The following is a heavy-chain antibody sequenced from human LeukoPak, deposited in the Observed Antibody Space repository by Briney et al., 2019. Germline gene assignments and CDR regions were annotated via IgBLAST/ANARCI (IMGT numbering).Heavy chain of an antibody. D-gene: IGHD3-10*02. V-gene: IGHV3-23*01. CDR2: IPASGGST. CDR3: AKDISPTMIGVEWFDP. J-gene: IGHJ5*02. CDR1: GFTFSSNV. Sequence: GGSLRLSCAASGFTFSSNVMIWVRQAPGKGLEWVSSIPASGGSTYYAVSAKGRFTISRDNSKNSLYLQMNSLRAEDTAVYYCAKDISPTMIGVEWFDPWGQGTLVTVSS.